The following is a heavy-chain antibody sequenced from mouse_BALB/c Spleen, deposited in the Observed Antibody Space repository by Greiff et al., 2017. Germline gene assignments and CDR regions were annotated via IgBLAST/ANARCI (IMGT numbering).Heavy chain of an antibody. V-gene: IGHV1-55*01. CDR3: ARSGSSTMITTDMDY. D-gene: IGHD2-4*01. Sequence: QVQLQQPGAELVKPGTSVKLSCKASGYNFTSYWINWVKLRPGQGLEWIGDIYPGSGSTNYNEKFKSKATLTVDTSSSTAYMQLSSLASEDSALYYCARSGSSTMITTDMDYWGQGTSGTVSS. CDR1: GYNFTSYW. J-gene: IGHJ4*01. CDR2: IYPGSGST.